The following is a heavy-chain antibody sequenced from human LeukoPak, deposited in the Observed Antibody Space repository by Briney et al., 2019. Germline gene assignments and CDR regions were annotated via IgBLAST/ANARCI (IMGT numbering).Heavy chain of an antibody. D-gene: IGHD1-26*01. CDR1: GGSISSYY. Sequence: SETLSLTCTVSGGSISSYYWSWIRQPPGKGLEWIGYIYYSGSTNYNPSLKSRVTISVDTSKNQFSLKLSSVTAADTAVYYCARLEVVGATTPYYYYYGMDVWGQGTTVTVSS. J-gene: IGHJ6*02. V-gene: IGHV4-59*08. CDR2: IYYSGST. CDR3: ARLEVVGATTPYYYYYGMDV.